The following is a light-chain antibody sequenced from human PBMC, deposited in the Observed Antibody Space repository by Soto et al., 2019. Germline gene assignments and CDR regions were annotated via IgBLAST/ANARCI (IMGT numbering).Light chain of an antibody. CDR3: AAWDDSLSGPV. CDR2: TNN. Sequence: QSVLTQPPSASGTPGQRVTLSCSGSSSNIGSNTVNWYQQLPGTAPKLLIYTNNQRPSGVPDRFSGSKSGTSASLAISGLRSEDEADYYCAAWDDSLSGPVFGGGTKLTVL. J-gene: IGLJ2*01. V-gene: IGLV1-44*01. CDR1: SSNIGSNT.